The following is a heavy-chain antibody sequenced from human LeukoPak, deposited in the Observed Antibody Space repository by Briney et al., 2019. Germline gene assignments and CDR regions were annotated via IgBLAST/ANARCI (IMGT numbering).Heavy chain of an antibody. CDR2: IYYSGST. D-gene: IGHD4-17*01. Sequence: SETLSLTCTVSGGSISSSSYYWGWIRQPPGKGLEWIGSIYYSGSTYYNPSLKSRVTISVDTSKNQFSLKLSSVTAADTAVYYCARHRTVMYYFDYWGQGTLVTVSS. CDR3: ARHRTVMYYFDY. V-gene: IGHV4-39*01. J-gene: IGHJ4*02. CDR1: GGSISSSSYY.